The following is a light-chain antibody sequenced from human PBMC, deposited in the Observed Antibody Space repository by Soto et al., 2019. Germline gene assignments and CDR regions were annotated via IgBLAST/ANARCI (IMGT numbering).Light chain of an antibody. CDR3: VLYVGSGISV. V-gene: IGLV8-61*01. Sequence: QAVVTQEPSFSESPGGTVTLTCGLNSGSVSTSYYPSWYQQTPGQAPRTLIYSTNSRSSGVPDRFSGSIIGNKAALTITGAQADDESDYYCVLYVGSGISVFGGGTKLTVL. J-gene: IGLJ2*01. CDR1: SGSVSTSYY. CDR2: STN.